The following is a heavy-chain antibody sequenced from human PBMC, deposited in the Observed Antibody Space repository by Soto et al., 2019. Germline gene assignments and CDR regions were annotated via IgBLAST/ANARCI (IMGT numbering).Heavy chain of an antibody. D-gene: IGHD3-9*01. Sequence: NPSETLSLTCTVSGGSVSSGSYYWSWIRQPPGKGLEWIGYIYYSGSTNYNPSLKSRVTISVDTSKNQFSLKLSSVTAADTAVYYCARALRYFDWAHYYFDYWGQGTLVTVSS. CDR2: IYYSGST. CDR1: GGSVSSGSYY. J-gene: IGHJ4*02. V-gene: IGHV4-61*01. CDR3: ARALRYFDWAHYYFDY.